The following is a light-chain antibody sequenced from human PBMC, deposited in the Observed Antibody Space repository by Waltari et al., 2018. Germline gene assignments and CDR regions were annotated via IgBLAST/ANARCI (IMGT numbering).Light chain of an antibody. CDR1: SSTCVSNV. Sequence: QSVLTQPPSASGTPGQRGISSCSGSSSTCVSNVVTCYHQPPGTAPKLLIFNDVDRPSGVPDRFSGSRSATSASLAISGLQSDDESTYYCASWDDRLDAYVFGTGTRVTVL. CDR3: ASWDDRLDAYV. CDR2: NDV. V-gene: IGLV1-44*01. J-gene: IGLJ1*01.